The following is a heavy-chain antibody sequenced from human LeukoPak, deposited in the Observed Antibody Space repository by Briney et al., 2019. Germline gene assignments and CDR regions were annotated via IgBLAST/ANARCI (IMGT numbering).Heavy chain of an antibody. CDR3: ARVARGLRGASDI. V-gene: IGHV3-30*04. CDR2: ISYDGSNK. CDR1: GFTFSSYA. Sequence: GGSLRLSCAASGFTFSSYAMHWVRQAPGKGLEWVAVISYDGSNKYYADSVKGRFTISRDNSKNTLYLQMNSLRAEDTAVYYCARVARGLRGASDIWGQGTMVTVSS. D-gene: IGHD3-10*01. J-gene: IGHJ3*02.